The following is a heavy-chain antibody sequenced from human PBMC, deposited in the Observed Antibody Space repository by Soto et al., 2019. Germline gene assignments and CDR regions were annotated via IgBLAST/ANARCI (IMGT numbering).Heavy chain of an antibody. J-gene: IGHJ4*02. Sequence: SETLSLTCTVSGGSISSSSYYWGWIRQPPGKGLEWIGSIYYSGSTYYNPSLKSRVTISVDTSKNQFSLKLSSVTAADTAVYYCARNRTIVGAPTDRGQFDYWGQGTLVTVSS. CDR2: IYYSGST. CDR3: ARNRTIVGAPTDRGQFDY. V-gene: IGHV4-39*01. CDR1: GGSISSSSYY. D-gene: IGHD1-26*01.